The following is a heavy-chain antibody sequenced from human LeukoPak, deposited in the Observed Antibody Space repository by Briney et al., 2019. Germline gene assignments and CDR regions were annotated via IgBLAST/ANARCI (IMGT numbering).Heavy chain of an antibody. CDR2: ISGSGGST. CDR3: AKYPKSSIVGATLFDY. V-gene: IGHV3-23*01. D-gene: IGHD1-26*01. J-gene: IGHJ4*02. Sequence: QPGGSLRLSCAASGFTFSSYVMSWVRQAPGKGLEWVSAISGSGGSTYYADSVKGRFTISRDNSKNTLYLQMNSLRAEDTAVYYCAKYPKSSIVGATLFDYWGQGTLVTVSS. CDR1: GFTFSSYV.